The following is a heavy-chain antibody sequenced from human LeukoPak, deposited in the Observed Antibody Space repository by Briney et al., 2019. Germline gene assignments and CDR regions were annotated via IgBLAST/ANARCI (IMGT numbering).Heavy chain of an antibody. CDR2: FDPESGET. Sequence: ASVKVSCKVSGYTLTELAMHWVRQSPGKGLDWMGGFDPESGETVYAKQFQGRVTITRNTSISTAYMELSSLRSEDTAVYYCAREDYYDSGSNDYWGQGTLVTVSS. CDR1: GYTLTELA. D-gene: IGHD3-22*01. V-gene: IGHV1-24*01. J-gene: IGHJ4*02. CDR3: AREDYYDSGSNDY.